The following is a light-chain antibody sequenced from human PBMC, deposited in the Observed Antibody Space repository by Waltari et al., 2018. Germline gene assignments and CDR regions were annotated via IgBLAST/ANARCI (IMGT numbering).Light chain of an antibody. Sequence: DIQMTQSPSTLPASVADRGTITCRASQSTSNSLAWDQEKIGKAPKPLLHKASGLESGVPSRFSGSGSGTEFTLTISSLQPDDFATYYCQLDNSHSATFGQGTKVEIK. CDR3: QLDNSHSAT. CDR1: QSTSNS. J-gene: IGKJ1*01. CDR2: KAS. V-gene: IGKV1-5*03.